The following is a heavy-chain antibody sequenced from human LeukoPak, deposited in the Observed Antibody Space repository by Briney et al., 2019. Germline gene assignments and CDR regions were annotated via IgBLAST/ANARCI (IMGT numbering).Heavy chain of an antibody. V-gene: IGHV4-4*07. CDR1: GDSINSYY. CDR2: MYTSGT. D-gene: IGHD3-22*01. J-gene: IGHJ4*02. CDR3: ARAGTDGYSHFDH. Sequence: LEALSLTCTVSGDSINSYYWSWIRQPAGKGLEWFGRMYTSGTDYNPSLKSRATMSVDTSKNQFSLKLSSVTAADTAVYYCARAGTDGYSHFDHWGQGTLVTVSS.